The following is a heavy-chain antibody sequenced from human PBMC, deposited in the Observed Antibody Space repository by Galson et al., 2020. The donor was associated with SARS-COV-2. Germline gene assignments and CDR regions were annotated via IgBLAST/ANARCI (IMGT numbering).Heavy chain of an antibody. V-gene: IGHV4-39*01. CDR2: IYYSGST. J-gene: IGHJ5*02. CDR3: ARRPCSLVTMVRGVICWFDP. CDR1: GGSISSSSYY. Sequence: SETLSLTCTVSGGSISSSSYYWGWIRQPPGKGLEWIGSIYYSGSTYYNPSLKSRVTISVDTSKNQFSLKLSSVTAADTAVYYCARRPCSLVTMVRGVICWFDPWGQGTLVTVSS. D-gene: IGHD3-10*01.